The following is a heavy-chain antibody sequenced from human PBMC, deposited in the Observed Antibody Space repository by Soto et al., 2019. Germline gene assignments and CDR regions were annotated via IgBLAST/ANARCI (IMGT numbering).Heavy chain of an antibody. CDR2: IRGSGAGT. V-gene: IGHV3-23*01. CDR1: GFTFNPYA. J-gene: IGHJ4*02. Sequence: EVQLLESGGGLAQPGGSLRLSCAASGFTFNPYAMNWVRQAPGKGLEWVSTIRGSGAGTYYADSVKGRFTISRDNSKNTLYLQMNSLRAEDTAVYFCAKGFGISWQYYFEYWGQGTLVTVSS. CDR3: AKGFGISWQYYFEY. D-gene: IGHD6-13*01.